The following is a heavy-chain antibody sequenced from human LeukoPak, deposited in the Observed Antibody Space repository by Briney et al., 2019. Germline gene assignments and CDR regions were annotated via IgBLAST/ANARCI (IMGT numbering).Heavy chain of an antibody. Sequence: PGGSLRLSCAASGFPFSSYGMHWVRQAPGKGPEWVAVISHDGSNKYYEDSVKGRFTISRDNSKNTLYLQMNSLRAEDTAVYYCAKSPRGELWFNWFDPWGQGTLVTVSS. CDR2: ISHDGSNK. D-gene: IGHD5-18*01. CDR1: GFPFSSYG. CDR3: AKSPRGELWFNWFDP. J-gene: IGHJ5*02. V-gene: IGHV3-30*18.